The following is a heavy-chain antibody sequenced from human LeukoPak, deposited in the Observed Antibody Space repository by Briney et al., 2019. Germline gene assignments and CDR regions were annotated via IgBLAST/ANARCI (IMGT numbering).Heavy chain of an antibody. CDR2: INHSGST. CDR1: GGSISSGGYY. CDR3: ARRVVVITRDAFDI. J-gene: IGHJ3*02. Sequence: WASLSLTCTVSGGSISSGGYYWSWIRQPPGKGLEWIVEINHSGSTNYNPSLKSQVTISVDTSKNQFSLKLSSVTAADTAVYYCARRVVVITRDAFDIWGQGTMVTVSS. V-gene: IGHV4-61*08. D-gene: IGHD3-22*01.